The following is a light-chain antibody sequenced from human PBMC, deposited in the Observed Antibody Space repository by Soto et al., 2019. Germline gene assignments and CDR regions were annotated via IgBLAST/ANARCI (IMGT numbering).Light chain of an antibody. CDR1: QSVSSN. CDR3: QQYNNWPLT. J-gene: IGKJ4*01. V-gene: IGKV3D-15*01. Sequence: EIVMTQSPATLSVSPGERATLSCRASQSVSSNLAWYQQNPGQAPRLLISGASTRATGIPARFSGSGSGTEITLTISSLQSEDFAVYYCQQYNNWPLTFGGGTKVEIK. CDR2: GAS.